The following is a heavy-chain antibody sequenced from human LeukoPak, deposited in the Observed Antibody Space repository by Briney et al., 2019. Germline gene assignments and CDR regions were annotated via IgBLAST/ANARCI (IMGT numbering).Heavy chain of an antibody. V-gene: IGHV3-7*01. J-gene: IGHJ3*02. Sequence: QPGRSLRLSCAASGFTLRSHWMSWVRQAPGKGREWVANINQDGSVNNYVDSVKGRFTISRDNAGNSLHLQMNSLRVEDTAVYYCAREPRTVWGSYVALDIWGQGTMVTVSS. CDR2: INQDGSVN. CDR3: AREPRTVWGSYVALDI. CDR1: GFTLRSHW. D-gene: IGHD7-27*01.